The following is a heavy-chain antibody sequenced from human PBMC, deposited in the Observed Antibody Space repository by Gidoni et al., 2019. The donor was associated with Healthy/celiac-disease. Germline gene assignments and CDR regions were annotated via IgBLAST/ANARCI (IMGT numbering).Heavy chain of an antibody. CDR3: ARSGYCSSTSCSDAFDI. CDR1: GGTFSSYA. D-gene: IGHD2-2*03. Sequence: QVQLVQSGAEVKKPGSSVKVSCKASGGTFSSYAISWVRQAPGQGLEWMGRIIPILGIANYAQKFQGRVTITADKSTSTAYMELSSLRSEDTAVYYCARSGYCSSTSCSDAFDIWGQGTMVTVSS. V-gene: IGHV1-69*04. J-gene: IGHJ3*02. CDR2: IIPILGIA.